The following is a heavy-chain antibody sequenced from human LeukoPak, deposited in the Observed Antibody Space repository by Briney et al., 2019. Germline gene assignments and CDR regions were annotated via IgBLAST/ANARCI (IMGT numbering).Heavy chain of an antibody. D-gene: IGHD2-2*01. CDR2: ISPAGDST. J-gene: IGHJ4*02. CDR1: GFTFSDYS. Sequence: PGGSLRLSCAASGFTFSDYSMSWVRQAPGAGLEWVSAISPAGDSTTDADSVKGRFTISRDNSKSTLYLQMNGLTAGDTALYYCARRLVTAGVTDFFDCWGQGTLVSVSS. CDR3: ARRLVTAGVTDFFDC. V-gene: IGHV3-23*01.